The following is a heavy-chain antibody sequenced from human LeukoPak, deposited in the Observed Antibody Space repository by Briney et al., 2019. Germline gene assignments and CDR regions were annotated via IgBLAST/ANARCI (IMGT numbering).Heavy chain of an antibody. CDR2: IYYSGST. CDR3: ARAPAAGDYYGMDV. CDR1: GGSVSNYY. V-gene: IGHV4-59*02. D-gene: IGHD6-13*01. Sequence: SETLSLTCTVSGGSVSNYYGSWIRQPPGKGLEWIGYIYYSGSTDYNPSLKSRVAISVDTSKNQFCLRLSSVTAADTAVYYCARAPAAGDYYGMDVWGQGTTVTVSS. J-gene: IGHJ6*02.